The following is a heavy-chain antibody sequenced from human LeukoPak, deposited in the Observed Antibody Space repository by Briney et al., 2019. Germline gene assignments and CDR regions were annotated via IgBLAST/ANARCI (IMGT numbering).Heavy chain of an antibody. J-gene: IGHJ4*02. CDR1: GFSLSTSGVG. Sequence: SGPTLVKPTQTLTLTCTFSGFSLSTSGVGVGWIRQPPGKALEWLALIYWDDDKRYSPSLKSRLTITKDTSKNQVVLTMTNMDPVDTATYYCAHSTYCSSTSCYEGPLYHFDYWGQGTLVTVSS. CDR2: IYWDDDK. CDR3: AHSTYCSSTSCYEGPLYHFDY. D-gene: IGHD2-2*01. V-gene: IGHV2-5*02.